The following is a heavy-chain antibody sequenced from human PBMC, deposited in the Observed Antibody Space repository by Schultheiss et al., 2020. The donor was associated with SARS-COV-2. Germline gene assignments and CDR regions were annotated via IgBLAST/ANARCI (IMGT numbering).Heavy chain of an antibody. J-gene: IGHJ4*02. CDR3: ARGLRFRLLGEYYFDY. D-gene: IGHD3-3*01. CDR1: GFTFSSYV. V-gene: IGHV3-30*19. CDR2: ISYDGSNK. Sequence: GGSLRLSCAASGFTFSSYVMHWVRQAPGKGLEWVAVISYDGSNKYYAGSVKGRFTISRDNSKNTRYLQMNSLRAEDTAVYYCARGLRFRLLGEYYFDYWGQGTLVTVSS.